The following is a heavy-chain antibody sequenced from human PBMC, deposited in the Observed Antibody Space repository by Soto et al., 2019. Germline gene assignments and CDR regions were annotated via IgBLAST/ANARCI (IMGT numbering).Heavy chain of an antibody. D-gene: IGHD3-22*01. CDR1: GYTFTSYV. CDR3: ARVRYYYDSSGWTDY. J-gene: IGHJ4*02. V-gene: IGHV1-18*01. Sequence: ASVKVSCKASGYTFTSYVISWARQAPGQGLEWMGWISAYNGNTNYAQKLQGRVTMTTDTSTSTAYMELRSLRSDDTAVYYCARVRYYYDSSGWTDYWGQGTLVTVPS. CDR2: ISAYNGNT.